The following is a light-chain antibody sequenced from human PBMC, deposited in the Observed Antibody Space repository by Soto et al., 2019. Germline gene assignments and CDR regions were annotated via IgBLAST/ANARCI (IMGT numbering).Light chain of an antibody. V-gene: IGKV1-39*01. CDR2: AAS. CDR1: QSISNY. J-gene: IGKJ1*01. CDR3: XQSDSTPQT. Sequence: DIQMTQSPSSLSASVGDRVTISCRASQSISNYLNWYQQKPGTAPKLLIYAASSLQSGVPSRFSGSGSGXXXXXXXXXXQIEDFATYXXXQSDSTPQTFGQGTKVEIK.